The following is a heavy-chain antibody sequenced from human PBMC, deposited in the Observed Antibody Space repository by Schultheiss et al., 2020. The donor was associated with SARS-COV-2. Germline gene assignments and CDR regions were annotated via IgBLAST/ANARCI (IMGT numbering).Heavy chain of an antibody. CDR2: ISSSGSTI. CDR1: GFTFSSYS. J-gene: IGHJ4*02. D-gene: IGHD3-22*01. CDR3: ARPYYYDSSGYYY. V-gene: IGHV3-48*01. Sequence: GGSLRLSCAASGFTFSSYSMNWVRQAPGKGLEWVSYISSSGSTIYYADSVKGRFTISRDNSKNTLYLQMNSLRAEDTAVYYCARPYYYDSSGYYYWGQGTLVTVSS.